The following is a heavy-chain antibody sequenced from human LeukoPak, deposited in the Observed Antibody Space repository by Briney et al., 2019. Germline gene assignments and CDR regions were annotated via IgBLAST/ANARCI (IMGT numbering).Heavy chain of an antibody. CDR2: ISSSSSYI. Sequence: GRSLRLSCAASGFTFSSYSMNWVRQAPGKGLEWVSSISSSSSYIYYADSVKGRFTISRDNAKNSLYLQMNSLRAEDTAVYYCARGSSYSSGWYPSPDYWGQGTLVTVSS. V-gene: IGHV3-21*01. J-gene: IGHJ4*02. CDR3: ARGSSYSSGWYPSPDY. D-gene: IGHD6-19*01. CDR1: GFTFSSYS.